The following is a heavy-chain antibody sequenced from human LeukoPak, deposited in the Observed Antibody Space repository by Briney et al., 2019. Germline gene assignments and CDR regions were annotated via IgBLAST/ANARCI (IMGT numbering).Heavy chain of an antibody. V-gene: IGHV4-39*07. CDR3: ARGSGFGELFVGGWFDP. CDR1: GGSISRNSYY. CDR2: IYYSGST. D-gene: IGHD3-10*01. Sequence: PSETLSLTCVVSGGSISRNSYYWGWVRQPPGKGLQWIASIYYSGSTSYNPSLKSRVSISVDSSKNQFSLKLSSVTAADTAVYYCARGSGFGELFVGGWFDPWGQGTLVTVSS. J-gene: IGHJ5*02.